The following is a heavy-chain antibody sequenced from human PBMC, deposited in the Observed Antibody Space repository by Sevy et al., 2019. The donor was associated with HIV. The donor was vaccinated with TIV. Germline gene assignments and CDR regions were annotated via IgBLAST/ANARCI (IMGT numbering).Heavy chain of an antibody. V-gene: IGHV3-21*01. CDR3: AREAQRGYYDSSGYYYCAFDI. D-gene: IGHD3-22*01. CDR2: ISSSSSYI. CDR1: GFTFSSYS. J-gene: IGHJ3*02. Sequence: GGSLRLSCAASGFTFSSYSMNWVRQAPGKGLEWVSSISSSSSYIYYADSVKGRFTISRENAKNSLYLQMNSLRAGNTAVYYCAREAQRGYYDSSGYYYCAFDIWGQGTMVTVSS.